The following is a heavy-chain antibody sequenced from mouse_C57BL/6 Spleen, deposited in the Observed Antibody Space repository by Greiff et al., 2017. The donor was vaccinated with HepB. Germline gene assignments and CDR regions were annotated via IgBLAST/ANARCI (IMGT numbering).Heavy chain of an antibody. Sequence: EVQLVESGGGLVKPGGSLKLSCAASGFTFSDYGMHWVRQAPEKGLEWVAYISSGSSTIYYADTVKGRFTISRDNAKNTLFLQRTSLRSEDTAMYYCARPVVDRYFDVWGTGTTVTVSS. CDR1: GFTFSDYG. V-gene: IGHV5-17*01. CDR3: ARPVVDRYFDV. J-gene: IGHJ1*03. CDR2: ISSGSSTI. D-gene: IGHD1-1*01.